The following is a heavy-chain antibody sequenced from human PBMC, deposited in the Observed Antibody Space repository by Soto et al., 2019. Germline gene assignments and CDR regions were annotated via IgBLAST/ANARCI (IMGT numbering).Heavy chain of an antibody. CDR2: IYYSGST. D-gene: IGHD3-22*01. CDR3: ASLSAGYYYASSGYYFDY. Sequence: TLSLTCTFSGGSISSGCYYWSLIRQYPGKGLEWIGYIYYSGSTYSNPSLQSRVIISVDTSNNQFSLKLSSVTAADTAVYYCASLSAGYYYASSGYYFDYWGQGTLVTVSS. CDR1: GGSISSGCYY. J-gene: IGHJ4*02. V-gene: IGHV4-31*03.